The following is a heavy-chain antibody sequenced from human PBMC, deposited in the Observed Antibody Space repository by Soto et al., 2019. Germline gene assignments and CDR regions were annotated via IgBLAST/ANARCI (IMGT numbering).Heavy chain of an antibody. D-gene: IGHD3-10*01. CDR1: GGSISSSNW. CDR3: ARSYFGADY. CDR2: IYHGGST. V-gene: IGHV4-4*02. J-gene: IGHJ4*02. Sequence: SETLSLTCSVSGGSISSSNWWNWVRQPPGKGLEWIGEIYHGGSTNYNPSLKSRVTISVDKSKNQFSLKLTSVTAADTAVYYCARSYFGADYWGQGALVTVSS.